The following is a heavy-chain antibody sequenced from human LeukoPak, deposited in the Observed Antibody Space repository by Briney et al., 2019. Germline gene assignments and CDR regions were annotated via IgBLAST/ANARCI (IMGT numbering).Heavy chain of an antibody. Sequence: GRSLRLSCAASGFTFSSYAMHWVRQAPGKGLEWVAFIRYDGSNEYYADSVKGRFTISRDNSRNTLYLQMDSLRAEDTAVYYCAKEAGSGSYYTRYVFDYWGQGTLVTVSS. J-gene: IGHJ4*02. CDR1: GFTFSSYA. D-gene: IGHD3-10*01. V-gene: IGHV3-30*02. CDR3: AKEAGSGSYYTRYVFDY. CDR2: IRYDGSNE.